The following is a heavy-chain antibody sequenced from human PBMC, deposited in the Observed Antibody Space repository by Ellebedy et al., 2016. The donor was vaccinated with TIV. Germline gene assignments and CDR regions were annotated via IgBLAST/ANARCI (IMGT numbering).Heavy chain of an antibody. CDR1: GFTFTGFS. CDR2: IMENGYER. D-gene: IGHD2-2*01. CDR3: VRFAFNYAMDS. V-gene: IGHV3-7*01. Sequence: GESLKISCAASGFTFTGFSMSWVRQAPGKGLEWVAHIMENGYERYYVDSVKGRFTISRDNAKNSVDLQMNSLRADDTAVFYCVRFAFNYAMDSWGQGTLVTVSS. J-gene: IGHJ5*01.